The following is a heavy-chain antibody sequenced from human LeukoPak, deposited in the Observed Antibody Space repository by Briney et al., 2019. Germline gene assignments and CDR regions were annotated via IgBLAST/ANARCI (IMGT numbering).Heavy chain of an antibody. CDR2: ISYDGSNK. D-gene: IGHD3-22*01. Sequence: PGRSLRLSCVASGFTFNTYSMHWVRQAPGKGLEWVAVISYDGSNKYYADSVKGRFTISRDNSKNTLYLQMNSLRAEDTAVYYCARDQRVIVVAGAFDIWGQGTMVTVSS. V-gene: IGHV3-30-3*01. J-gene: IGHJ3*02. CDR1: GFTFNTYS. CDR3: ARDQRVIVVAGAFDI.